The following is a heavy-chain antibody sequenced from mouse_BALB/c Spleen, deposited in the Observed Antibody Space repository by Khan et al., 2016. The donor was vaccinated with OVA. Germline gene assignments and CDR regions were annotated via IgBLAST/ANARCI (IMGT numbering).Heavy chain of an antibody. CDR3: ARRYTMDS. CDR2: ISSGGGT. J-gene: IGHJ4*01. CDR1: GFTFSSYA. Sequence: EVELVESGGGLVKPGGSLKLSCAASGFTFSSYAMSWVRQTPEKRLEWVASISSGGGTYYPGSVKGRFTISRDNARNILYLQMSSLRSEGTAMYFCARRYTMDSWGQGTSVTVSS. V-gene: IGHV5-6-5*01.